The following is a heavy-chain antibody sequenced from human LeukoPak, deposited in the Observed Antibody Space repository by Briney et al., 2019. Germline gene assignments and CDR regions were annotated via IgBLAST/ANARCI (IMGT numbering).Heavy chain of an antibody. D-gene: IGHD3-10*01. CDR1: GGSISSGTYY. CDR3: ARDRYYYGSGSYPYMDV. J-gene: IGHJ6*03. V-gene: IGHV4-61*02. Sequence: SETLSLTCTVSGGSISSGTYYWSWIRQPAGKGLEWIGRIHTSGCTKYNPSLMSRVTMSVDTSKNQFSLKVSSVTAADTAVYYCARDRYYYGSGSYPYMDVWGKGTTVTISS. CDR2: IHTSGCT.